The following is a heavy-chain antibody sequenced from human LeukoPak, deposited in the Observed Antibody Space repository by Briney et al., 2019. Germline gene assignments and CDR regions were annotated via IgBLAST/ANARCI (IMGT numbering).Heavy chain of an antibody. V-gene: IGHV4-30-4*01. CDR3: ARPYYYDSRIDP. Sequence: PSETLSLTCTVSGVSISSGDYYWSWIRQPPGKGLEWIGYTYYSGSTYYNPSLKSRVTISVGTSKNQFSLKLSSVTAADTAVYYCARPYYYDSRIDPWGQGTRVTVSS. D-gene: IGHD3-22*01. CDR1: GVSISSGDYY. J-gene: IGHJ5*02. CDR2: TYYSGST.